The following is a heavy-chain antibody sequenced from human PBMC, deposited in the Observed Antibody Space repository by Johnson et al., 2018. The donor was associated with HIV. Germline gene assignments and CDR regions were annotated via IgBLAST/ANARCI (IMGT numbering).Heavy chain of an antibody. V-gene: IGHV3-30*03. J-gene: IGHJ3*02. Sequence: QVQLVESGGGVVQPGRSLRLSCAASGFSFSYYGIHWVRQAPGKGLEWVAVISYDGDDKHYADSVKGRFTISRDNSKNTLNLQMNSLRAEDTAVYYCARSSILVTDALDIWGQGTMVTVSS. CDR1: GFSFSYYG. CDR2: ISYDGDDK. CDR3: ARSSILVTDALDI. D-gene: IGHD2-8*02.